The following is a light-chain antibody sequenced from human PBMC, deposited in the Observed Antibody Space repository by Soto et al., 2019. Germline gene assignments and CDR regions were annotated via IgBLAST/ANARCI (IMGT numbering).Light chain of an antibody. Sequence: EIVLTHSPGTLSLCPWEIATLSCRASQSVTSTYLAWYQQKPGQAPRLLIYVASTRATGISDRFSGSGSGTDFTLIINRLDPEDSALYYCQHNGRSFGQGTRLEIK. CDR2: VAS. J-gene: IGKJ5*01. CDR3: QHNGRS. V-gene: IGKV3-20*01. CDR1: QSVTSTY.